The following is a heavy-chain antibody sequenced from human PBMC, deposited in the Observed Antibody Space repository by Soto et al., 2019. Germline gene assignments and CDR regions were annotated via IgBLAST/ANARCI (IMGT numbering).Heavy chain of an antibody. CDR3: ARGSSTWYYFDY. D-gene: IGHD6-13*01. Sequence: QVQLVQSETEVKKPGASVKVSCKASGYPFTSYGISWVRQAPGQGLEWMGWINPNTGNTNYAQKLQGRVTMTTDTSTNTAYMELRSLRSDDTAVYYCARGSSTWYYFDYWGQGTLVTVSS. CDR2: INPNTGNT. J-gene: IGHJ4*02. CDR1: GYPFTSYG. V-gene: IGHV1-18*01.